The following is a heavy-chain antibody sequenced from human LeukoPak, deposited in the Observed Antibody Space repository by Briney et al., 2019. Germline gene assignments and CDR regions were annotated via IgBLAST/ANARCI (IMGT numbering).Heavy chain of an antibody. D-gene: IGHD4-17*01. Sequence: SETLSLTCTVSGGPITVYYWSWIRQPPGKGLEWIGYIYHSGTTNYNPSLKSRVTISADTSKNQLSLRLNSVTAADTAVYYCARAGYGYGDYYYYYYMDVWGKGTTVTVSS. CDR2: IYHSGTT. V-gene: IGHV4-59*01. J-gene: IGHJ6*03. CDR1: GGPITVYY. CDR3: ARAGYGYGDYYYYYYMDV.